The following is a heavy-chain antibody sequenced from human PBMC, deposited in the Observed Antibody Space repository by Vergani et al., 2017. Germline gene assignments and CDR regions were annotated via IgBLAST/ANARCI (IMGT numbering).Heavy chain of an antibody. CDR3: AKLVGDYDFWGGYSRGVGYFDY. V-gene: IGHV5-51*03. D-gene: IGHD3-3*01. CDR1: GYSFTSYW. J-gene: IGHJ4*02. CDR2: IYPGDSDT. Sequence: EVQLVQSGAEVKKPGASLKISCKGSGYSFTSYWIGWVRQMPGKGLEWMGIIYPGDSDTRYSPSFQGQVTISADKSISTAYLQWSSLKASDTAMYYCAKLVGDYDFWGGYSRGVGYFDYWGQGTLVTVSS.